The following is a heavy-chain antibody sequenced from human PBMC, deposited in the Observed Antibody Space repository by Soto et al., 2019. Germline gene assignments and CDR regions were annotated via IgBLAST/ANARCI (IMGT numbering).Heavy chain of an antibody. CDR3: AKDLGYSTGWEPFDY. Sequence: GGSVRLSCAASGFTLSSYVMHWVRQAPGKGLEWVAVISYDGSNKYYADSVKGRFTISRDNSKNTLYLQMNSLRAEDTAVYYCAKDLGYSTGWEPFDYWGQGTLVTVSS. D-gene: IGHD6-19*01. CDR2: ISYDGSNK. CDR1: GFTLSSYV. V-gene: IGHV3-30*18. J-gene: IGHJ4*02.